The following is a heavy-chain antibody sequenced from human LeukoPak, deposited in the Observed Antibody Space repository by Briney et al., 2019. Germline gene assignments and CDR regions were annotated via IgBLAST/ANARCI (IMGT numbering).Heavy chain of an antibody. J-gene: IGHJ4*02. V-gene: IGHV4-59*01. CDR1: GGSISSYY. Sequence: PSETLSLTCTVSGGSISSYYWSWIRQPPGKGLEWIGYIYYIGNTNYNPSLKSRVTMSVDTSRNQVSLKLSSVTAADTAVYYCARGKVVTMVRGVIITYFDYWGQGTLVTVSS. D-gene: IGHD3-10*01. CDR3: ARGKVVTMVRGVIITYFDY. CDR2: IYYIGNT.